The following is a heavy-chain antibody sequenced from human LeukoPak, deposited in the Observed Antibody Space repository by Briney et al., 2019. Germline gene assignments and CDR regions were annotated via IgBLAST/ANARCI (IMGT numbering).Heavy chain of an antibody. CDR2: ISGSGGST. Sequence: GGSLRLSCAASGFTFSSYAMSWVRQAPGKGLEWVSAISGSGGSTYYADSVKGRFTISRDNSKNTLYLQMSSLRAEDTAVYYCAKARAPGPRFVADYWGQGTLVTVSS. J-gene: IGHJ4*02. V-gene: IGHV3-23*01. D-gene: IGHD3-10*01. CDR3: AKARAPGPRFVADY. CDR1: GFTFSSYA.